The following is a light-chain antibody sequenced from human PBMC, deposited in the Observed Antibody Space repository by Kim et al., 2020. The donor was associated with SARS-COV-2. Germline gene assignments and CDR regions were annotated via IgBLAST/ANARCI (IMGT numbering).Light chain of an antibody. CDR2: EDN. Sequence: PGQTPQITFSGFALPKKYAHCHQQKSGQAPVLVIYEDNKRPSGIPERFSGSSSGTMATLTISGAQVEDEADYYCFSTDSSGNHGVFGGGTKLTVL. J-gene: IGLJ3*02. CDR1: ALPKKY. V-gene: IGLV3-10*01. CDR3: FSTDSSGNHGV.